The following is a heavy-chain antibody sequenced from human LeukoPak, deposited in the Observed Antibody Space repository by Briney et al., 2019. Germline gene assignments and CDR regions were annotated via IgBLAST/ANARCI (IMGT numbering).Heavy chain of an antibody. CDR2: MNPNSGDT. CDR1: GYTFTNYP. CDR3: ATWGD. J-gene: IGHJ4*02. Sequence: ASVKVSCKASGYTFTNYPINWVRQATGQGLEWMGWMNPNSGDTVYAQKFRGRFTVTRNTSVNTAYMELNSLRSEDTAVYYCATWGDWGQGTLVTVSS. D-gene: IGHD3-16*01. V-gene: IGHV1-8*03.